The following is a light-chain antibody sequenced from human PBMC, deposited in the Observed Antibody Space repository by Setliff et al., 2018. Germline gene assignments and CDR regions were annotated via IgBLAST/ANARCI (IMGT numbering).Light chain of an antibody. CDR3: CSYAGSYTEV. V-gene: IGLV2-23*02. CDR1: SSDVGSYNL. J-gene: IGLJ1*01. Sequence: QSVLTQPASVSGSPGQSITISCTGTSSDVGSYNLVSWYQQHPGKAPKLMIYEVSKRPSGVSNRFSGSKSGNTASLTISGLQAEDEADYYCCSYAGSYTEVFGTGTKGTVL. CDR2: EVS.